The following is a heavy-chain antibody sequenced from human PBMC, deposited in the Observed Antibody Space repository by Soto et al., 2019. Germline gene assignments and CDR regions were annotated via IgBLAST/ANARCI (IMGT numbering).Heavy chain of an antibody. J-gene: IGHJ6*02. CDR2: ISGSGGST. Sequence: PGGSLRLSCAASGFTFSSYAMSWVRQAPGKGLEWVSAISGSGGSTYYAAPVKGRFTISRDDSKNTLYLQMNSLKTEDTAVYYCTTEHLFVVVTAIFYYYGMDVWGQGTTVTVSS. V-gene: IGHV3-23*01. D-gene: IGHD2-21*02. CDR3: TTEHLFVVVTAIFYYYGMDV. CDR1: GFTFSSYA.